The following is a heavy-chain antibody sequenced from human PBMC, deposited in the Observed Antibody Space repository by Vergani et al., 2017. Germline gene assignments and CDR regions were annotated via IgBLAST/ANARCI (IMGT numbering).Heavy chain of an antibody. D-gene: IGHD2-2*01. V-gene: IGHV4-31*03. CDR2: IYHTGNT. CDR1: GGSISSRDYY. CDR3: ARVEYAFNWFDP. J-gene: IGHJ5*02. Sequence: QVQLQESGPGLVKPSQTLSLTCTVSGGSISSRDYYWSRVRQHPGKGLEFLGYIYHTGNTYYNASLQSRITISLDTSNNQISLKLTSLTAADTAVYYCARVEYAFNWFDPWGQGTRVTVSS.